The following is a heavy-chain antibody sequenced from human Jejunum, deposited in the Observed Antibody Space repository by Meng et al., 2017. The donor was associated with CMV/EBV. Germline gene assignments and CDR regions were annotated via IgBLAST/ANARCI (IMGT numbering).Heavy chain of an antibody. CDR3: SRTTGRGLDFDY. CDR1: GYSFSGHF. V-gene: IGHV1-2*02. J-gene: IGHJ4*02. Sequence: QVQLVQYGADVKKPGTSVKVSCKASGYSFSGHFMDWVRQAPGQGLEWMGWINTNTGGTNYAQKFQGRVTMTRDTSSNTVYMELSSLTSDDSAVYYCSRTTGRGLDFDYWGQGTLVTVSS. CDR2: INTNTGGT. D-gene: IGHD1-14*01.